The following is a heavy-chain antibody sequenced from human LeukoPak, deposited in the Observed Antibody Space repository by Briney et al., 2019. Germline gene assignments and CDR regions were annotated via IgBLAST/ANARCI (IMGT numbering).Heavy chain of an antibody. D-gene: IGHD4-11*01. CDR2: IYSSGST. V-gene: IGHV4-59*01. Sequence: PSETLSLTCSISGGSISNFYWSWIRQPPGKGLEWIGYIYSSGSTIYNPSLKNRVTFSLDMSKNQFSLNLTSVTAADTAVYYCARIYSNYKDYWGQGTLVTVSS. CDR1: GGSISNFY. CDR3: ARIYSNYKDY. J-gene: IGHJ4*02.